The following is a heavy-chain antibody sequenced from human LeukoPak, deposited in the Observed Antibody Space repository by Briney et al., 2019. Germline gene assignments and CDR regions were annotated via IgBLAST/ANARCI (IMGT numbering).Heavy chain of an antibody. CDR3: AKDWAVGATTFLDY. Sequence: GGSLRLSCAASGFTFDDYTMHWVRQAPGKGLEWVSLISWDGGSTYYADSVKGQFTISRDNSKNSLYLQMNSLRAEDTAVYYCAKDWAVGATTFLDYWGQGTLVTVSS. J-gene: IGHJ4*02. V-gene: IGHV3-43*01. CDR2: ISWDGGST. D-gene: IGHD1-26*01. CDR1: GFTFDDYT.